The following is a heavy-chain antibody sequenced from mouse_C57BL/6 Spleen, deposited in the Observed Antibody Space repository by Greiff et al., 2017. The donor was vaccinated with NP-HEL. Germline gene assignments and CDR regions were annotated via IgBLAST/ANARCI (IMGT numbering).Heavy chain of an antibody. CDR2: IYPGSGNT. J-gene: IGHJ2*01. V-gene: IGHV1-76*01. CDR3: ARYDGYYLYYFDY. D-gene: IGHD2-3*01. Sequence: QVQLQQSGAELVRPGASVKLSCKASGYTFTDYYINWVKQRPGQGLEWIARIYPGSGNTYYNEKFKGKATLTAEKSSSTAYMQLSSLTSEDSAVYFCARYDGYYLYYFDYWGQGTTLTVSS. CDR1: GYTFTDYY.